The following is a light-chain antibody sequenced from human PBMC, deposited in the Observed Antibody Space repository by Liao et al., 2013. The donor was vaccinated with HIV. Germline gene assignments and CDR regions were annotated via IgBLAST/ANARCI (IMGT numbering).Light chain of an antibody. Sequence: SYELTQPPSLSVSPGQTASITCSGDKLGDKYAYWYQQKPGQSPVLVIYQDTKRPSGIPERFSGSNSGTTATLSISGTQAMDEADYYCQAWDSSTVIFGGGTKLTVL. CDR2: QDT. CDR1: KLGDKY. J-gene: IGLJ2*01. V-gene: IGLV3-1*01. CDR3: QAWDSSTVI.